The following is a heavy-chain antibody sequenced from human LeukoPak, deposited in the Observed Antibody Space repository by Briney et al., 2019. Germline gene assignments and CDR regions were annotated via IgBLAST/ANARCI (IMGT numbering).Heavy chain of an antibody. CDR2: IIPIFGTA. Sequence: GGSLRLSCAASGFTFSSYAMSWVRQAPGQGLEWMGGIIPIFGTANYAQKFQGRVTITTDESTSTAYMELSSLRSEDTAVYYCARDRHDYYDSSGYWVAFDIWGQGTMVTVSS. CDR1: GFTFSSYA. J-gene: IGHJ3*02. V-gene: IGHV1-69*05. CDR3: ARDRHDYYDSSGYWVAFDI. D-gene: IGHD3-22*01.